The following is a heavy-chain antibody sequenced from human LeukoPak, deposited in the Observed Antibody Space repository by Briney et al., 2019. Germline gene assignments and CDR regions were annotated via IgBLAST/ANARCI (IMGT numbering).Heavy chain of an antibody. Sequence: SETLSLTCTVSGGSISSYYWSWIRQPPGKGLEWIGSIYYTGSTYYNPSLKTRVTISVDTSKNQFSLQLSSVTAADTSLYYCARHVLAAPASPFGYWGQGTLVTVSS. CDR3: ARHVLAAPASPFGY. CDR1: GGSISSYY. V-gene: IGHV4-39*01. J-gene: IGHJ4*02. D-gene: IGHD6-13*01. CDR2: IYYTGST.